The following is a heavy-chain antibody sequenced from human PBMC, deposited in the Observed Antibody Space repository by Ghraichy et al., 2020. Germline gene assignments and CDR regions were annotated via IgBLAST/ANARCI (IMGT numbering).Heavy chain of an antibody. Sequence: SETLSLTCAVYGGSFSGYYWSWIRQPPGKGLEWIGEINHSGSTNYNPSLKSRVTISVDTSKNQFSLKLSSVTAADTAVYYCAIAAAADAFDIWGQGTMVTASS. CDR3: AIAAAADAFDI. CDR2: INHSGST. J-gene: IGHJ3*02. CDR1: GGSFSGYY. D-gene: IGHD6-13*01. V-gene: IGHV4-34*01.